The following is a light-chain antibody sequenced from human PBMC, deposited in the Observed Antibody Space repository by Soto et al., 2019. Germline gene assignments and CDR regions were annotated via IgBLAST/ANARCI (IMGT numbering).Light chain of an antibody. Sequence: EIVLTQSPGTLSLFPGERATLSCRASQSISSSFFAWYQQKPGQAPRLLIYGASSRATGIPDRFSGAGSATDFTLTISRLEPEDFAVYYCQQYGSAPAWTFGQGTKVEIK. CDR2: GAS. J-gene: IGKJ1*01. CDR1: QSISSSF. CDR3: QQYGSAPAWT. V-gene: IGKV3-20*01.